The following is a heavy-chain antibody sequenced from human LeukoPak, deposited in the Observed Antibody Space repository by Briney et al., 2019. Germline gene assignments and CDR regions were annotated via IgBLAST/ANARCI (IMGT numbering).Heavy chain of an antibody. D-gene: IGHD6-19*01. CDR3: AKDKGQWLSLYYFDN. CDR1: GFTFDDYA. Sequence: GGSLRLSCAASGFTFDDYAIHWVRQAPGKGLEWVSGISYNSDTIRYADSVKGRLTISRDNAKKSLYLQMNSLRAEDTALYYCAKDKGQWLSLYYFDNWGQGTLVTVSS. CDR2: ISYNSDTI. J-gene: IGHJ4*02. V-gene: IGHV3-9*01.